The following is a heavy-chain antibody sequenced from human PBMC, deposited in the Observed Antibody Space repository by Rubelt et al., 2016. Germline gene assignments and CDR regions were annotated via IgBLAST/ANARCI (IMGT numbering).Heavy chain of an antibody. D-gene: IGHD1-26*01. CDR1: GFTFSASG. Sequence: EVQLLESGGGLVQPGGSLKLSCAASGFTFSASGMHWVRQASGKGLEWVGRVRSKANNYATSYAASVKGRFTNSRDDSKNRAYLEMNSLKTEDTAVYYCARRWEGFDYWGQGTLVTVSS. J-gene: IGHJ4*02. V-gene: IGHV3-73*01. CDR3: ARRWEGFDY. CDR2: VRSKANNYAT.